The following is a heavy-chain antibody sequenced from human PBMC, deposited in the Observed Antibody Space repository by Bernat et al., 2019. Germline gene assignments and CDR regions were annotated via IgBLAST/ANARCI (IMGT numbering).Heavy chain of an antibody. CDR3: ARDKVLSGSYYQDY. D-gene: IGHD1-26*01. CDR2: IIPILGVA. J-gene: IGHJ4*02. CDR1: GGTFSSYA. V-gene: IGHV1-69*04. Sequence: QVQLVQSGAEVKKPGSSVKVSCKASGGTFSSYAISWVRQAPGQGLEWMGRIIPILGVANYAQKFQGKVTITADKSTSTAYMELSSLRSEDTAMYYCARDKVLSGSYYQDYWGQGTLVTVSS.